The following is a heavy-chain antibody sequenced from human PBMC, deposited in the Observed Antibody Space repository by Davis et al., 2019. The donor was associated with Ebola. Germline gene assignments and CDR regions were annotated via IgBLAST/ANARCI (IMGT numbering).Heavy chain of an antibody. CDR3: AKRGGVSIYYYYGLDV. D-gene: IGHD3-10*01. J-gene: IGHJ6*02. Sequence: ASVKVSCKASGYTFTGHYMHWVRQAPGQGLEWMGCINPNSGGTDFAQKFQGRVTMTRDTSISTAYMELSGLRSDDTAVYYCAKRGGVSIYYYYGLDVWGQGTTVTVSS. V-gene: IGHV1-2*02. CDR2: INPNSGGT. CDR1: GYTFTGHY.